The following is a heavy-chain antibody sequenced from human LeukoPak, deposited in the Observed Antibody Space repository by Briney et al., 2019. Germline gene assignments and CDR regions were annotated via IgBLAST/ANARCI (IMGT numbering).Heavy chain of an antibody. V-gene: IGHV1-18*01. D-gene: IGHD2-2*01. CDR3: ARAASRVVPAAMGGNWFDP. CDR1: GGTFSSYG. Sequence: ASVKVSCKASGGTFSSYGISWVRQAPGQGLEWMGWISAYNGNTNYAQKLQGRVTMTTDTSTSTAYMELRSLRSDDTAVYYCARAASRVVPAAMGGNWFDPWGQGTLVTVSS. J-gene: IGHJ5*02. CDR2: ISAYNGNT.